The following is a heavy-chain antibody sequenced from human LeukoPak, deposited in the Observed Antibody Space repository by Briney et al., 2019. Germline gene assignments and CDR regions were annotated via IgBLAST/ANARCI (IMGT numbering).Heavy chain of an antibody. J-gene: IGHJ5*02. CDR1: GGSISSGRYY. CDR2: VYYSGNT. D-gene: IGHD6-13*01. V-gene: IGHV4-39*07. Sequence: ESSETLSLTCTVSGGSISSGRYYWGWIRQPPGKGLECIGSVYYSGNTYYNPSLKSRVTISVDTSKNQFSLKLSSVTAADTAVYYCARAVTSSSSWYKWVNWFDPWGQGTLVTVSS. CDR3: ARAVTSSSSWYKWVNWFDP.